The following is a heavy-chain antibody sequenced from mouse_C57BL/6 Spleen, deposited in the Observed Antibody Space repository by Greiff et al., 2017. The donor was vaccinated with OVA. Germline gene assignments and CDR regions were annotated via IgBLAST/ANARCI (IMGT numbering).Heavy chain of an antibody. CDR3: ARGTDGYYEDY. CDR1: GYTFTSYW. D-gene: IGHD2-3*01. CDR2: IDPSDSET. V-gene: IGHV1-52*01. J-gene: IGHJ2*01. Sequence: VQLQQPGAELVRPGSSVKLSCKASGYTFTSYWMHWVKQRPIQGLEWIGNIDPSDSETHYNQKFKDKATLTVDKSSSTAYMQLSSLTSEDSAVYYCARGTDGYYEDYWGQGTTLTVSS.